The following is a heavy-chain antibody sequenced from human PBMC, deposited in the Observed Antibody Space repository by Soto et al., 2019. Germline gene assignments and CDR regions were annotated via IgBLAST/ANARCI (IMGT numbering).Heavy chain of an antibody. CDR2: IKQDGSEK. Sequence: GESLKISCAASGFTFSSYWMSWVRQAPGKGLEWVANIKQDGSEKYYVDSVKGRFTISRDNAKNSLYLQMNSLRAEDTAVYYCARSRECSSTSCYDAFDIWGQGTMVTVSS. CDR3: ARSRECSSTSCYDAFDI. V-gene: IGHV3-7*01. CDR1: GFTFSSYW. J-gene: IGHJ3*02. D-gene: IGHD2-2*01.